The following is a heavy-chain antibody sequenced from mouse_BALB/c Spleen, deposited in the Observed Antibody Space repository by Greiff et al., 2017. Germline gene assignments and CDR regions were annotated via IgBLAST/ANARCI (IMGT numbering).Heavy chain of an antibody. CDR3: ARRGYDGDYFDY. CDR2: IYPGSGST. V-gene: IGHV1-77*01. CDR1: GYTFTDYV. D-gene: IGHD2-14*01. Sequence: QVHVKQSGPELVKPGASVKMSCKASGYTFTDYVISWVKQRTGQGLEWIGEIYPGSGSTYYNEKFKGKATLTADKSSNTAYMQLSSLTSEDSAVYFCARRGYDGDYFDYWGQGTTLTVSS. J-gene: IGHJ2*01.